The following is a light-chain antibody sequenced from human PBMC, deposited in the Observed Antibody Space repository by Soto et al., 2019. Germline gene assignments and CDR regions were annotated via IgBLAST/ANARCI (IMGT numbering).Light chain of an antibody. V-gene: IGKV1-5*03. CDR2: EAS. J-gene: IGKJ2*01. CDR3: QLYNSYQYT. CDR1: QSISSW. Sequence: DIQMTQSPSTLSASVGDRVTITCRASQSISSWLAWYQQKPGKAPQLLIYEASSLEGGIPSRFSVSGSETEFTLTIGSLQPEDFATYYCQLYNSYQYTFGQGTKLEIK.